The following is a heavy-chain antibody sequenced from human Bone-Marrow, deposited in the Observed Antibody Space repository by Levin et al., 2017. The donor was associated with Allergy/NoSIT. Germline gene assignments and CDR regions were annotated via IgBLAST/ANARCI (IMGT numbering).Heavy chain of an antibody. D-gene: IGHD3-22*01. CDR3: ATQNNYYDSSGYFLDAFDV. CDR2: ISNSGITI. CDR1: GFSLSDYY. Sequence: GGSLRLSCAASGFSLSDYYMSWIRQAPGKGLEWISYISNSGITIEYADSVRGRFSISRDNAKNSLYLQMNSLRAEDTAVYYCATQNNYYDSSGYFLDAFDVWGQGTMVTVSS. V-gene: IGHV3-11*01. J-gene: IGHJ3*01.